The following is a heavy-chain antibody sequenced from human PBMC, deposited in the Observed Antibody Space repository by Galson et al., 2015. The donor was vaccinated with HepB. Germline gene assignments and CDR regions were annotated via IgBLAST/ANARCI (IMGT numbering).Heavy chain of an antibody. D-gene: IGHD6-19*01. V-gene: IGHV3-23*01. Sequence: SLRLSCAASGFTFSSYAMSWVRQAPGKGLEWVSAISGSGGSTYYADSVKGRFTISRDTSKNTLYLQINSLSAEDTAVYYCAIRSSGWYTGEYYFAYWGQGTLVTVSS. CDR3: AIRSSGWYTGEYYFAY. CDR1: GFTFSSYA. CDR2: ISGSGGST. J-gene: IGHJ4*02.